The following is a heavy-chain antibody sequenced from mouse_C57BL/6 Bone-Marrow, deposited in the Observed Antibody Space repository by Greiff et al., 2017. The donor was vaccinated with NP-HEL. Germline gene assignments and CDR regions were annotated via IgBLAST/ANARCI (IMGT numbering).Heavy chain of an antibody. CDR3: ARLYYGSSYNWYFDV. V-gene: IGHV7-3*01. J-gene: IGHJ1*03. Sequence: DVKLVESGGGLVQPGGSLSLSCAASGFTFTDYYMSWVRQPPGKALEWLGFIRNKANGYTTEYSASVKGRFTISRDNSQSILYLQMNALRAEDSATYYCARLYYGSSYNWYFDVWGTGTTVTVSS. CDR1: GFTFTDYY. D-gene: IGHD1-1*01. CDR2: IRNKANGYTT.